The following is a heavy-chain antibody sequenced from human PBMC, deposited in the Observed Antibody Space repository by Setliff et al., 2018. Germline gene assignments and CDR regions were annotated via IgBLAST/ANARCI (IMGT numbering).Heavy chain of an antibody. V-gene: IGHV4-34*12. CDR2: IIHSGST. J-gene: IGHJ4*02. CDR1: GGSFSGYY. CDR3: ARSFSRREKFLLDY. Sequence: SETLSLTCAVYGGSFSGYYWSWIRQPPGKRLEWIGEIIHSGSTNYNPSLKSRVTISMDTSKNQFSLKVSSVTAADTAAYYCARSFSRREKFLLDYWGQGALVTVS.